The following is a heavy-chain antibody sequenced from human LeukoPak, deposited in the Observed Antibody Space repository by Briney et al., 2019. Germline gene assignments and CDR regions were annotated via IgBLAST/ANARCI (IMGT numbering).Heavy chain of an antibody. CDR1: GFTFSSNG. V-gene: IGHV3-30*02. J-gene: IGHJ4*02. Sequence: GGSLRLSCAASGFTFSSNGMHWVRQAPAKGLECVAFIQNDGNNKKYADSVKGRFTISRDNSKNTLYLQMNRLRAEDTAVYYCARDWGTSSLYLVNWGQGTLVTVSS. D-gene: IGHD6-6*01. CDR2: IQNDGNNK. CDR3: ARDWGTSSLYLVN.